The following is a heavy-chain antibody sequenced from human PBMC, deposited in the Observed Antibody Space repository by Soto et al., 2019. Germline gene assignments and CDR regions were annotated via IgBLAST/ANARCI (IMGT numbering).Heavy chain of an antibody. Sequence: ASETLSLTCTVSGGTISSYYWSWIRQPPGKGLEWIGYIYYSGSTNYNPSLKSRVTISVDTSKNQFSLKLSSVTAADTAVYYCATSRDYSNYDPYYYYYMDVWGKGTTVTVSS. CDR1: GGTISSYY. CDR2: IYYSGST. D-gene: IGHD4-4*01. CDR3: ATSRDYSNYDPYYYYYMDV. J-gene: IGHJ6*03. V-gene: IGHV4-59*01.